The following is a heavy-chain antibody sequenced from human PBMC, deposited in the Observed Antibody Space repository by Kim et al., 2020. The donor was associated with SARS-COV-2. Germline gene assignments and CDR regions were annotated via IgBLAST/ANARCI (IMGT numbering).Heavy chain of an antibody. J-gene: IGHJ3*02. CDR3: ARERGYGSSPAFDI. V-gene: IGHV4-30-2*01. D-gene: IGHD6-6*01. Sequence: YNPSLKSRVTISVDRSKNQFSLKLSSVTAADTAVYYCARERGYGSSPAFDIGGQGTMVTVSS.